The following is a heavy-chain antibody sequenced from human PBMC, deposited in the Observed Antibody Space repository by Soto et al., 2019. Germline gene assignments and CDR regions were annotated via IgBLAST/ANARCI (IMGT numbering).Heavy chain of an antibody. V-gene: IGHV3-74*01. CDR3: AIQDCTNDVCLEAAVTVGGALEY. D-gene: IGHD2-8*01. CDR1: GFSIRKYW. Sequence: EVQLVESGGGLVQPGEALRLACAASGFSIRKYWMHWVRQAPGKGPVWVSYISGDGTTTDYAGSVKGRFTISRENAKNTLFLQMDSLRVEDTAIYFCAIQDCTNDVCLEAAVTVGGALEYWGRGAQVTVSS. J-gene: IGHJ4*02. CDR2: ISGDGTTT.